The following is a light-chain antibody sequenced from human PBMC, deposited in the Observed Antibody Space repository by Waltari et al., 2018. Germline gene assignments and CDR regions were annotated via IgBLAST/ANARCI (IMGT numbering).Light chain of an antibody. CDR2: DVS. V-gene: IGLV2-14*01. CDR1: SSDVGGYNY. Sequence: QSALTQPASVSGSPGQSLTISCTGTSSDVGGYNYVSWYQQHPGKPPKLMIYDVSNRPSGVSNRFSGSKSGNTASLTISGLQAEDEADYYCSSFTISSTWVFGGGTKLTVL. J-gene: IGLJ3*02. CDR3: SSFTISSTWV.